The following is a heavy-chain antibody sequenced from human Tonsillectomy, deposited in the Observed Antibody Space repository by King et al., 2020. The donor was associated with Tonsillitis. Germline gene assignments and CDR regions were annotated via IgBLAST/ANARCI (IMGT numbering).Heavy chain of an antibody. Sequence: VQLVESGGGVVKPGRSLRLSCAASGFTFSNYGMHWVRQAPGKGLEWVALIAYDESYENYADSVKGRFTISRDNSKNTLYLDMNSLRVEDTAVYYCAKDGIVLSDWYLDLWGRGTLVTVFS. CDR3: AKDGIVLSDWYLDL. CDR1: GFTFSNYG. V-gene: IGHV3-30*18. J-gene: IGHJ2*01. CDR2: IAYDESYE. D-gene: IGHD2-15*01.